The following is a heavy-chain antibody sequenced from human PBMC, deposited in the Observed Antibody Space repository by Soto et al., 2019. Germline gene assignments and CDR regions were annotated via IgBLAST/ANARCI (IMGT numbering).Heavy chain of an antibody. CDR3: TTEVFGYSSGWYAAYYFDY. Sequence: ESGGGLVKPGGSLRLSCAASGFTFSNAWMSWVRQAPGKGLEWVGRIKSKTDGGTTDYAAPVKGRFTISRDDSKNTLYLQMNSLKTEDTAVYYCTTEVFGYSSGWYAAYYFDYWGQGTLVTVSS. D-gene: IGHD6-19*01. V-gene: IGHV3-15*01. CDR1: GFTFSNAW. CDR2: IKSKTDGGTT. J-gene: IGHJ4*02.